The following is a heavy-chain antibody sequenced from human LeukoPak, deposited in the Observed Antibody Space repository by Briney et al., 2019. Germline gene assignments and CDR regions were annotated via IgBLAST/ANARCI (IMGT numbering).Heavy chain of an antibody. V-gene: IGHV3-11*04. Sequence: PGGSLRLSCAASGFTFSDYYMSWIRQAPGKGLEWVSYISSSGSTIYYADSVKGRFTMSRDNSKNTLYLQMNSLRAEDTAVYYCAKDDPYIAARPGAFDIWGQGTMVTVSS. CDR1: GFTFSDYY. D-gene: IGHD6-6*01. J-gene: IGHJ3*02. CDR3: AKDDPYIAARPGAFDI. CDR2: ISSSGSTI.